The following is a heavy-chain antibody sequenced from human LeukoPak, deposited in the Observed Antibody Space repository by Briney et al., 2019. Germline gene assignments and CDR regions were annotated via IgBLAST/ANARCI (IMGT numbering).Heavy chain of an antibody. Sequence: PGGSLRLSCAASGFTFSSYAMSWVRQAPGKGLEWVSAISGSGGSTYYADSVKGRFTISRDNSKNTLYLQMNSLRAEDTAVYYCATIGYSYGYGWFDYWGQGTLVTVSS. CDR2: ISGSGGST. CDR3: ATIGYSYGYGWFDY. V-gene: IGHV3-23*01. J-gene: IGHJ4*02. D-gene: IGHD5-18*01. CDR1: GFTFSSYA.